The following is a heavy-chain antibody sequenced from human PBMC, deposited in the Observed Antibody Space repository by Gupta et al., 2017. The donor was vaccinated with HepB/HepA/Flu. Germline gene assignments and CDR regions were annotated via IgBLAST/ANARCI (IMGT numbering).Heavy chain of an antibody. CDR2: IWSDGTNK. CDR3: ARGTGSHQGNGFDY. V-gene: IGHV3-33*01. CDR1: GFPFSTYG. J-gene: IGHJ4*02. D-gene: IGHD3/OR15-3a*01. Sequence: QVKLVESGGGVVQPGRSLRLSCAASGFPFSTYGLHLVRQAPGKGLEWVAVIWSDGTNKYYADSVKGRFTISRDNSKNALYLQMNSLRAEDTSVYYCARGTGSHQGNGFDYWGQGALVTVSS.